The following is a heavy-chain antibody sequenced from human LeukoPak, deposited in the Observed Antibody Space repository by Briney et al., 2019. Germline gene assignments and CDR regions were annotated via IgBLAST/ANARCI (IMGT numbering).Heavy chain of an antibody. CDR3: ARDKIKGY. Sequence: GGSLRLSCAASGFTFSSFSMNWVRQAPGKGLEWVSYISSGSSTIYYADSAKGRFTISRDNAKNSLYLQMNSLRAEDTAVYYCARDKIKGYWGQGTLVTVSS. J-gene: IGHJ4*02. CDR1: GFTFSSFS. CDR2: ISSGSSTI. V-gene: IGHV3-48*04.